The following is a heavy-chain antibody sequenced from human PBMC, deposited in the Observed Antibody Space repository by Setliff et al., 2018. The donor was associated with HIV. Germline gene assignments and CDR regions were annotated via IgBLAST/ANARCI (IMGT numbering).Heavy chain of an antibody. V-gene: IGHV4-34*01. J-gene: IGHJ4*02. CDR3: AREYYYDSSGYGY. CDR1: GGSFSGYY. CDR2: INHSGST. Sequence: NPSETLSLTCAVYGGSFSGYYWNWIRQPPGNGLEWIGEINHSGSTYYNPSLKSRVTISVDTSKNQFSLKLSSVTAADTAVYYCAREYYYDSSGYGYWGQGTLVTVSS. D-gene: IGHD3-22*01.